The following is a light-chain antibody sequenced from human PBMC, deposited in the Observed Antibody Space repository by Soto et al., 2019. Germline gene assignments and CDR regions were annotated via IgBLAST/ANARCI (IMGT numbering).Light chain of an antibody. CDR2: EVS. J-gene: IGLJ3*02. V-gene: IGLV2-14*01. CDR3: SSYTTSGPPV. CDR1: SSDVGGYNY. Sequence: QSALTQPASVSGSPGQTITISCTGTSSDVGGYNYLSWYQQHPGKAPKVMIYEVSNRPSGVSNRFSGSKSGNTASLTISGLQAEDEADYFCSSYTTSGPPVVGGGTTLTVL.